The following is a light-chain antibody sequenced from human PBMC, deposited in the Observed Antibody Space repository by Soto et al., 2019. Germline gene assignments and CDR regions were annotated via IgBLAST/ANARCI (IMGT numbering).Light chain of an antibody. CDR3: QQADSLPLVT. Sequence: IGVTQSPATLSLSPGERATLSCRASQSVSSYLAWYQQKPGQAPRLLIYDASNRATGIPARFSGSGSGTDFTLTISSLQPEDFATYYCQQADSLPLVTFGHGTLLE. V-gene: IGKV3-11*01. J-gene: IGKJ5*01. CDR2: DAS. CDR1: QSVSSY.